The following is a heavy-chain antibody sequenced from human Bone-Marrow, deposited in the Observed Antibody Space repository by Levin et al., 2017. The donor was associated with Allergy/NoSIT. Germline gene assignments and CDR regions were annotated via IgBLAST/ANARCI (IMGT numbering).Heavy chain of an antibody. CDR3: ATAVRGIPFDY. CDR2: IKNDGSET. J-gene: IGHJ4*02. Sequence: GESLKISCAAFGFTFNNYWMRWVRQTPGKGLESVANIKNDGSETYYVDSVKGRFTISRDNAKNSLHLQMNSLRAEDTAVYYCATAVRGIPFDYWGQGTLVTISS. CDR1: GFTFNNYW. D-gene: IGHD2-21*01. V-gene: IGHV3-7*01.